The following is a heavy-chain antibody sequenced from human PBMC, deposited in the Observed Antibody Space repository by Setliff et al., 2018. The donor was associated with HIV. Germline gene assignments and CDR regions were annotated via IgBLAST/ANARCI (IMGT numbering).Heavy chain of an antibody. CDR2: INHHKHT. D-gene: IGHD5-18*01. J-gene: IGHJ4*02. CDR1: GGSFGGYY. Sequence: SETLSLSCVVYGGSFGGYYWSWIRQPPGKGLEWIGEINHHKHTNYNPSLKSRVTMSVDTSKNQFSLKLSSVTAADTAVYYCARDYGYTYGYTFFDSWGQGTLVTVSS. V-gene: IGHV4-34*01. CDR3: ARDYGYTYGYTFFDS.